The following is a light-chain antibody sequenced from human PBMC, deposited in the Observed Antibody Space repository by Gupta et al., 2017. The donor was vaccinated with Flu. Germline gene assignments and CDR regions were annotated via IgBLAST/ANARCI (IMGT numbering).Light chain of an antibody. CDR3: LQHDNFPYT. V-gene: IGKV5-2*01. J-gene: IGKJ2*01. Sequence: ETTLTQYPAFMSAAPGDKVSISCKASQDIDDDVNWYQQKAGQAATFIIQVATTHLPGTPPRISGSGYGTDFTLTINNMESEDAAYYFCLQHDNFPYTFGQGTKLEIK. CDR1: QDIDDD. CDR2: VAT.